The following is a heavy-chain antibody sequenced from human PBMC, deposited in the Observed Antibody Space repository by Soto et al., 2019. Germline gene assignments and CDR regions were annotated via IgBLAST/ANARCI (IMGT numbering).Heavy chain of an antibody. CDR2: INAGNGKT. V-gene: IGHV1-3*01. J-gene: IGHJ6*02. CDR1: GYTFSNYA. CDR3: ANNGDYYYYGMDV. D-gene: IGHD4-17*01. Sequence: QVQLVQSGAEVKKPGASVKVSCKASGYTFSNYATHWVRQAPGQRLEWMGWINAGNGKTKYSQNFQGRVTITRDTSASTAYMELSSLRSEDTAVYYCANNGDYYYYGMDVWGQGTTATVSS.